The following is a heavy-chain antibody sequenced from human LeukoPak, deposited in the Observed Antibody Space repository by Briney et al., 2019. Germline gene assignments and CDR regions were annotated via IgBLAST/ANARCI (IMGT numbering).Heavy chain of an antibody. CDR3: ARPNTYDVGNNAFDI. V-gene: IGHV4-34*01. J-gene: IGHJ3*02. Sequence: SETLSLTCAVYGGSFSGYYWSWIRQPPGKGLEWIGEINHSGSTNYNPSLKSRVTISVDTSKSQFSLKLSSVTAADTAVYYCARPNTYDVGNNAFDIWGQGTMVTVSS. CDR2: INHSGST. D-gene: IGHD2/OR15-2a*01. CDR1: GGSFSGYY.